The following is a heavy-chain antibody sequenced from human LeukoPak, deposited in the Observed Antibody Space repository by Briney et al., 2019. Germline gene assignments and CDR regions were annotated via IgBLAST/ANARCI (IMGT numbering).Heavy chain of an antibody. J-gene: IGHJ4*02. D-gene: IGHD2-21*01. CDR1: GFIFSNYY. CDR3: ATSGDLGNDY. V-gene: IGHV3-7*01. Sequence: PGGSLRLSCAASGFIFSNYYMAWVRQAPGKGLEWMANIKKDGSEKYYVDSVKGRFTISRDNAENSLYLEMNSLRAEDTAVYHCATSGDLGNDYWGQGTLVTVSS. CDR2: IKKDGSEK.